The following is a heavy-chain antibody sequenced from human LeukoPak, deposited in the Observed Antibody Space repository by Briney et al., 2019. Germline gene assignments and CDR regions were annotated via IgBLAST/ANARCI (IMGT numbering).Heavy chain of an antibody. D-gene: IGHD4-17*01. CDR3: ARDHEEGDYIPAVIFDY. J-gene: IGHJ4*02. CDR2: ISSSSSYI. V-gene: IGHV3-21*01. Sequence: GGSLRLSCAASGFTFSSYAMSWVRQAPGKGLEWVSSISSSSSYIYYADSVKGRFTISRDNAKNSLYLQMNSLRAEDTAVYYCARDHEEGDYIPAVIFDYWGQGTLVTVSS. CDR1: GFTFSSYA.